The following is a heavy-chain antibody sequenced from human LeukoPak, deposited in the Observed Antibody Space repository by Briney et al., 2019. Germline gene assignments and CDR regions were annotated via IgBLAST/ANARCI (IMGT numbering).Heavy chain of an antibody. CDR1: GGSISSYY. CDR2: IYYSGST. CDR3: ARDGYSGSDAL. Sequence: SETLSLTCAVSGGSISSYYWRWLPPPPGKGLEWGGYIYYSGSTNYNPSLKSRVTISIHTSKNQFSLKLSSVTAADTAVYYCARDGYSGSDALWGQGTLVTVSS. D-gene: IGHD5-12*01. V-gene: IGHV4-59*01. J-gene: IGHJ4*02.